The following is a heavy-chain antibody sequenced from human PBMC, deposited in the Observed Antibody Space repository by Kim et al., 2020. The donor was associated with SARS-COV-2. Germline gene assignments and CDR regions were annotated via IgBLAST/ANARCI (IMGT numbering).Heavy chain of an antibody. Sequence: GGSLRLSCAASGFTFSSYAMSWVRQAPGKGLEWVSAISGSGGSTYYADSVKGRFTISRDNSKNTLYMQMNSLRAEDTAVYYWAKADYDILTGYYAPGGNWGEGTLGTVSS. D-gene: IGHD3-9*01. CDR3: AKADYDILTGYYAPGGN. J-gene: IGHJ4*02. CDR1: GFTFSSYA. V-gene: IGHV3-23*01. CDR2: ISGSGGST.